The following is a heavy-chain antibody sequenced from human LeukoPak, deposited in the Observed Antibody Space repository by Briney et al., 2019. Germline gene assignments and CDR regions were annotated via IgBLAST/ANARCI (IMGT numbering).Heavy chain of an antibody. D-gene: IGHD2-15*01. CDR3: STVRYCSGGSCVGGMDV. CDR2: IKSKTDGGTT. CDR1: GFTFSCDW. Sequence: PGGSLRLSCAASGFTFSCDWMTWVRQAPGKGLEWVGRIKSKTDGGTTDYAAPVKGRFIISRDDSKNTLYLQMNSLKTEDTAVYYCSTVRYCSGGSCVGGMDVWGQGTTVTVSS. V-gene: IGHV3-15*01. J-gene: IGHJ6*02.